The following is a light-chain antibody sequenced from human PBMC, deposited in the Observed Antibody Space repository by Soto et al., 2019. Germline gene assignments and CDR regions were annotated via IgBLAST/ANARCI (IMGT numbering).Light chain of an antibody. J-gene: IGLJ1*01. CDR3: SSYTSSTDDV. CDR1: SSDIDTYNY. CDR2: EVT. V-gene: IGLV2-14*01. Sequence: QSVLTQPASVSGSPGQSITISCTGTSSDIDTYNYVSWYQQHPGKAPKLIIYEVTNRPSGVSNRFSGSKSGDTGSLTISGLRAEDEADYYCSSYTSSTDDVFGTGTKVTVL.